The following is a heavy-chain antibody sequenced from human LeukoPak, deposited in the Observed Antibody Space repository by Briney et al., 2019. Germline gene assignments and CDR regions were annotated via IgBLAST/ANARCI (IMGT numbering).Heavy chain of an antibody. V-gene: IGHV3-43*01. CDR2: VTWEGFA. Sequence: GGSLRLSCVATGFTFDEHTIHWVRQRPGKGLEWVSLVTWEGFAFYGDSVKGRFTVSRDRKENSVFLQMNSLNPENSAVYFCVRDALPHCASSSCYQFDYWGQGTLVTVSS. CDR3: VRDALPHCASSSCYQFDY. CDR1: GFTFDEHT. J-gene: IGHJ4*02. D-gene: IGHD2-2*01.